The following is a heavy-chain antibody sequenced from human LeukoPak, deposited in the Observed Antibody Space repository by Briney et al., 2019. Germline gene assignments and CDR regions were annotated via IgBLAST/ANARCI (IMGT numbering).Heavy chain of an antibody. CDR3: VRDVSSGWAFDY. CDR1: GFTFNKYW. D-gene: IGHD6-19*01. CDR2: VNQDGTQK. J-gene: IGHJ4*01. V-gene: IGHV3-7*01. Sequence: GGSLRLSCSASGFTFNKYWMSWIRQLPGQGLEWVANVNQDGTQKHYVESVKGRFTNSRDNARNLLYLQMNSLRAEDTAVYYCVRDVSSGWAFDYWGHGTLVTVSS.